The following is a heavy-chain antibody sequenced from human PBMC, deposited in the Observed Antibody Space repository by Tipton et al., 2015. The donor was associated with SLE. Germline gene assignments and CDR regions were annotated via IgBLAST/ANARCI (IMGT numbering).Heavy chain of an antibody. CDR1: GGFITSHY. Sequence: TLSLTCTVSGGFITSHYWSWIRQPPGKGLEWIGRIYYSGSTDKNSSLKSRVTLSLDTSKNQFSLKLSSVTAADTAVYYCARVLRRATANVFDIWGQGTMVTVSS. J-gene: IGHJ3*02. D-gene: IGHD1-26*01. CDR2: IYYSGST. V-gene: IGHV4-59*11. CDR3: ARVLRRATANVFDI.